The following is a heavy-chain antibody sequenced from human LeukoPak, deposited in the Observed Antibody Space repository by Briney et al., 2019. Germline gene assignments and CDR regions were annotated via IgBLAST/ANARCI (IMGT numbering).Heavy chain of an antibody. Sequence: PSETLSLTCAVYGGSFSGYYWSWIRQPPGKGLEWIGEINHSGSTNYNPSLKSRVTIPVDTSKNQFSLKLSSVTAADTAVYYCARGPTVTTLGYFDYWGQGTLVTVSS. CDR3: ARGPTVTTLGYFDY. J-gene: IGHJ4*02. V-gene: IGHV4-34*01. D-gene: IGHD4-17*01. CDR2: INHSGST. CDR1: GGSFSGYY.